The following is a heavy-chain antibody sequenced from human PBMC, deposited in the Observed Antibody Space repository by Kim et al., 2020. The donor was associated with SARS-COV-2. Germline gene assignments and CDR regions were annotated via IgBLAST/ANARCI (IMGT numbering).Heavy chain of an antibody. CDR3: ARGGYFDSYPGDY. J-gene: IGHJ4*02. D-gene: IGHD3-9*01. Sequence: GGSLRLSCAASGFTFSSYWMHWVRQAPGKGLVWVSRINSDGSSTSYADSVKGRFTISRDNAKNTLYLQMNSLRAEDTAVYYCARGGYFDSYPGDYWGQGTLVTVSS. CDR2: INSDGSST. CDR1: GFTFSSYW. V-gene: IGHV3-74*01.